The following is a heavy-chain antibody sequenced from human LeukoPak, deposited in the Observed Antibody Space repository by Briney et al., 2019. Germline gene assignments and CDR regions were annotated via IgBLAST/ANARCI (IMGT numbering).Heavy chain of an antibody. J-gene: IGHJ5*02. CDR1: GCSISSFY. CDR2: SRGNGDT. V-gene: IGHV4-59*08. CDR3: ARLNSLNWFDP. Sequence: SETLSLTCTVSGCSISSFYWSWIRQPPGMGLEGIGYSRGNGDTNYNPSLKSRVTISVDTSKNQFSLKLTSVTAADTAVYYCARLNSLNWFDPWGQGTLVTVSS.